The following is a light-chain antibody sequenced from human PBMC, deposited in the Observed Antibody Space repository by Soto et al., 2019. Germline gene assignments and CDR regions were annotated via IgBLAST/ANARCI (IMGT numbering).Light chain of an antibody. CDR3: QQYGSSPRT. V-gene: IGKV3-20*01. J-gene: IGKJ1*01. CDR1: QSVSSSY. Sequence: EIVLTQSPGTLSLSPGERATLSCRASQSVSSSYLAWYQQKPGQAPRLLIYGASSRATGIPDRFSGSGSGPDFPLTISRLEPEDLAVYYCQQYGSSPRTFGQGTKVEIK. CDR2: GAS.